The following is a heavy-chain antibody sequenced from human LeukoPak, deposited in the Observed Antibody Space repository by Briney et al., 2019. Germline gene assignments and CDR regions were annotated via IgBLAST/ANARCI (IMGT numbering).Heavy chain of an antibody. D-gene: IGHD3-22*01. CDR3: ARDRKDSSGYPYYYSMDV. V-gene: IGHV3-23*01. CDR1: GFTFSSYA. J-gene: IGHJ6*02. CDR2: ISGSGGST. Sequence: GGSLRLSCAASGFTFSSYAMSWVRQAPGKGLEWVSAISGSGGSTYYADSVKGRFTISRDNSKNTLYLQMNSLRAEDTAVYYCARDRKDSSGYPYYYSMDVWGQGTTVTVSS.